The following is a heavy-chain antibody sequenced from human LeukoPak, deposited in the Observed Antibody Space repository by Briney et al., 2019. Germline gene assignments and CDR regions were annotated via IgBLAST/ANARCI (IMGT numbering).Heavy chain of an antibody. CDR2: IYWDDDK. CDR1: GFSLTTNGVG. V-gene: IGHV2-5*02. D-gene: IGHD6-13*01. Sequence: SGPTLVKPTQTLTLTCTFSGFSLTTNGVGVGWVRQPPGKALQWLAVIYWDDDKRYRPSLKTRLSINKDTSKNQVVLRMTNMHPVDTGTYYCAHPGVAAAFDYWGQGILDTVSS. J-gene: IGHJ4*02. CDR3: AHPGVAAAFDY.